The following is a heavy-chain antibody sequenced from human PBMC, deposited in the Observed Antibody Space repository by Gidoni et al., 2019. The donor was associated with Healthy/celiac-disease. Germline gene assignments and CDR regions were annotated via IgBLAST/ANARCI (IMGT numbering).Heavy chain of an antibody. CDR1: GFTFSSYW. J-gene: IGHJ6*02. D-gene: IGHD3-10*01. Sequence: EVQLVESGGGVVQPGGSLRLSCAASGFTFSSYWMSWVRQAPGKGLEWVANIKQDGSEKYYVDSVKGRFTISRDNAKNSLYLQMNSLRAEDTAVYYCARIRSKVRGVILYYYGMDVWGQGTTVTVSS. V-gene: IGHV3-7*03. CDR3: ARIRSKVRGVILYYYGMDV. CDR2: IKQDGSEK.